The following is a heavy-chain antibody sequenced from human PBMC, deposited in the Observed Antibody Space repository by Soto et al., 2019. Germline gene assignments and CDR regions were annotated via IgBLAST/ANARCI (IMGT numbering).Heavy chain of an antibody. V-gene: IGHV4-59*01. CDR1: GGSISSYY. J-gene: IGHJ4*02. CDR2: IYYSGST. CDR3: ARRVRGQQLAYFDY. D-gene: IGHD6-13*01. Sequence: QVQLQESGPGLVKPSETLSLTCTVSGGSISSYYWSWIRQPPGKGLEWIGYIYYSGSTNYNPSLKSRVTISVDTSKNQFSLKLRSVTAADTAVYYCARRVRGQQLAYFDYWGQGTLVTVSS.